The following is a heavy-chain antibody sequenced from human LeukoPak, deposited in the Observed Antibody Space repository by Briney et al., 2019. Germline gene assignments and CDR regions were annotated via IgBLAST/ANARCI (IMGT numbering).Heavy chain of an antibody. J-gene: IGHJ5*02. D-gene: IGHD3-10*01. CDR1: GGSISSSNW. V-gene: IGHV4-4*02. CDR3: ARQFNYYGSGSFNWFDP. CDR2: IYHSGST. Sequence: PSGTLSLTCAVSGGSISSSNWWSWVRQPPGKGLEWIGEIYHSGSTNYNPSLKSRVTISVDTSKNQFSLKLTSVTAADTAVYYCARQFNYYGSGSFNWFDPWGQGTLVSVSS.